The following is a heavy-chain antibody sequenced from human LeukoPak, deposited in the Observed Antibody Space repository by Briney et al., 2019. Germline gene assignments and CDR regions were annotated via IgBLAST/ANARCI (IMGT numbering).Heavy chain of an antibody. Sequence: SETLSLTCAVYGGSFSGYYWSWIRQPPGKGLEWIGEINHSGSTNYNPSLKSRVTISVDTSKNQFSLKLSSVTAADTAVYYCARGLKNTMVRGVTHPFDYWGQGTLVTVSS. CDR2: INHSGST. J-gene: IGHJ4*02. D-gene: IGHD3-10*01. CDR3: ARGLKNTMVRGVTHPFDY. V-gene: IGHV4-34*01. CDR1: GGSFSGYY.